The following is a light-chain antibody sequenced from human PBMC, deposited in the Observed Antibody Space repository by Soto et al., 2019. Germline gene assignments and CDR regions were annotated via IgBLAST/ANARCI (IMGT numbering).Light chain of an antibody. Sequence: DIQLTQSPSFLSASVGGRVTTTCRASQGISSYLAWYQQKPGKAPKLLIYAASTLQSGVPLRFSGSGSGTSFTLTISSLQPEDFATYYCQQLLSYPITFGQGTRLEIK. CDR3: QQLLSYPIT. V-gene: IGKV1-9*01. J-gene: IGKJ5*01. CDR2: AAS. CDR1: QGISSY.